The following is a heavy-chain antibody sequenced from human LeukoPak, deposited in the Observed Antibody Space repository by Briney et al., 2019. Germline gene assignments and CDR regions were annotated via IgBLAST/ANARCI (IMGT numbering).Heavy chain of an antibody. V-gene: IGHV3-53*01. Sequence: PGGSLRLSCAVSGFTVVSNYMTWVRQAPGKGLEWVSVIYSDATTYYADSVKGRFIISRDTSKNTLFLQMNSLRAADTAVYYCARVDGYYRTFFDYWGQGTLVAVYS. D-gene: IGHD5-24*01. CDR1: GFTVVSNY. J-gene: IGHJ4*02. CDR3: ARVDGYYRTFFDY. CDR2: IYSDATT.